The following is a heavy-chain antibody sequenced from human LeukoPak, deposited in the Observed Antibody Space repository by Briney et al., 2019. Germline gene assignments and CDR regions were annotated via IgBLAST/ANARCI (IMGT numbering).Heavy chain of an antibody. J-gene: IGHJ4*02. Sequence: SETLSLTCIVSNYSISSGYYWSWIRQPAGKGLEWIGRIHTSGSTYYNPSLKSRVTISVDTSKNQFSLKLSSVTAADTAVYYCARQASDYDILTRTYYFDYWGQGTLVTVSS. V-gene: IGHV4-38-2*02. CDR3: ARQASDYDILTRTYYFDY. CDR1: NYSISSGYY. CDR2: IHTSGST. D-gene: IGHD3-9*01.